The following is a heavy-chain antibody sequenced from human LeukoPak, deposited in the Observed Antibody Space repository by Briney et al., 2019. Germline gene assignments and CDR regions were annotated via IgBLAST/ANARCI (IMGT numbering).Heavy chain of an antibody. J-gene: IGHJ6*02. Sequence: PSETLSLTCTVSGGLIRSCYWSWIRQPPGKGLEWIGSIYYSGSTNYNPSLKSRLTLSVDTSKNQFSLKLSSVTAADTAVYYCARTEPGALYGMDVWGQGTTVTVSS. CDR3: ARTEPGALYGMDV. CDR1: GGLIRSCY. CDR2: IYYSGST. V-gene: IGHV4-59*08. D-gene: IGHD1-26*01.